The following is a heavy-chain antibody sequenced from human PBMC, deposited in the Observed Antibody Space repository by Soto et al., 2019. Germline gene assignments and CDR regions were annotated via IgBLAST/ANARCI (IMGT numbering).Heavy chain of an antibody. CDR3: TRGLRPSSAGTGAY. V-gene: IGHV3-74*01. CDR2: IDPDGTTT. D-gene: IGHD1-1*01. Sequence: SLRLSCVTSGFDFSYYWIHWIRQAPGKGLVWVSRIDPDGTTTNYADSVKGRFTVSRDNAKDTAYLQMDSLTADDTALYYCTRGLRPSSAGTGAYWGPGTLVTVSS. CDR1: GFDFSYYW. J-gene: IGHJ1*01.